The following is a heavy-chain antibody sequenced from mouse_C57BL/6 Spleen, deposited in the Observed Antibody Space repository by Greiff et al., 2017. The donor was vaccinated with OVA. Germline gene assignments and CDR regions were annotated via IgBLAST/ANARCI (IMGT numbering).Heavy chain of an antibody. D-gene: IGHD2-5*01. CDR3: ARIGSNYWFAY. Sequence: EVKLVESEGGLVQPGSSMKLSCTASGFTFSDYYMAWVRQVPEKGLEWVANINYDGSSTYYLDSLKSRFIISRDNAKNILYLQMSSLKSEDTATYYCARIGSNYWFAYWGQGTLVTVSA. V-gene: IGHV5-16*01. CDR2: INYDGSST. J-gene: IGHJ3*01. CDR1: GFTFSDYY.